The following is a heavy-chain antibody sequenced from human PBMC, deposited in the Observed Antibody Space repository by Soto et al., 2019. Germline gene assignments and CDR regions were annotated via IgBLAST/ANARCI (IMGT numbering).Heavy chain of an antibody. D-gene: IGHD5-12*01. Sequence: RVGSLKISCNGSGYSFTSYWIGWVRQMPGKGLEWMGIIYPGDSDTRYSPSFQGQVTISADKSISTAYLQWSSPKASDTAMYYCAISNSGYEYFDYWGQGTLVTVSS. CDR2: IYPGDSDT. J-gene: IGHJ4*02. CDR1: GYSFTSYW. V-gene: IGHV5-51*01. CDR3: AISNSGYEYFDY.